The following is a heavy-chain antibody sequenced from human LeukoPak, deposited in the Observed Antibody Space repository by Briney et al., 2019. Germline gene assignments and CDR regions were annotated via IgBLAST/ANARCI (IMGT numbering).Heavy chain of an antibody. J-gene: IGHJ6*02. CDR3: ARAMADNYYYGMDV. CDR2: INWNGGSI. V-gene: IGHV3-20*04. D-gene: IGHD5-24*01. CDR1: GFTFDDYG. Sequence: GGSLRLSCAASGFTFDDYGMSWVRQAPGKGLEWVSGINWNGGSIGHADSVKGRFTISRDNAKNSLYLQMNSLRAEDTALYYCARAMADNYYYGMDVWGQGTTVTVSS.